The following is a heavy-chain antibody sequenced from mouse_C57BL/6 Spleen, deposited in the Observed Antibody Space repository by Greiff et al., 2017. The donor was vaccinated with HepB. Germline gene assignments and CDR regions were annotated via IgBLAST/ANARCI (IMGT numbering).Heavy chain of an antibody. CDR3: ARDRDYGSSYALQRFAY. CDR1: GYSITSGYY. CDR2: ISYDGSN. Sequence: DVKLQESGPGLVKPSQSLSLTCSVTGYSITSGYYWNWIRQFPGNKLEWMGYISYDGSNNYNPSLKNRISITRDTSKNQFFLKLNSVTTEDTATYYCARDRDYGSSYALQRFAYWGQGTLVTVSA. V-gene: IGHV3-6*01. D-gene: IGHD1-1*01. J-gene: IGHJ3*01.